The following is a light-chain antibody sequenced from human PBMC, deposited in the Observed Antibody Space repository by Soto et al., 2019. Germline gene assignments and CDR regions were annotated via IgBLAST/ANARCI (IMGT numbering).Light chain of an antibody. Sequence: EIVLTQSPGTLSLSPGERATLSCRASQSVSSNNLAWYQQRPGQAPRVVIYGASTRATGIPERFSGSGSGTDFTLTISRLEPEDFAVYYCQQYKSFWTFGQGTKVEIK. CDR1: QSVSSNN. CDR3: QQYKSFWT. J-gene: IGKJ1*01. V-gene: IGKV3-20*01. CDR2: GAS.